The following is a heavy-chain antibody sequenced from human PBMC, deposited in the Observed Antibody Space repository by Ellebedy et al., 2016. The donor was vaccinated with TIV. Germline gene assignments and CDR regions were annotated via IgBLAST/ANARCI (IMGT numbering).Heavy chain of an antibody. J-gene: IGHJ4*02. V-gene: IGHV2-5*01. D-gene: IGHD3-22*01. Sequence: SGPTLVKPKQTLTLTCTFSGFSLRASGLGVAWIRQPQETALECLALIYWNDEAYYSPSLRSRLTITKDTSRNQLILTMTNMVPVDTATYYCAHRRHDSSGYYWAFDTWGQGTLVTVSS. CDR1: GFSLRASGLG. CDR2: IYWNDEA. CDR3: AHRRHDSSGYYWAFDT.